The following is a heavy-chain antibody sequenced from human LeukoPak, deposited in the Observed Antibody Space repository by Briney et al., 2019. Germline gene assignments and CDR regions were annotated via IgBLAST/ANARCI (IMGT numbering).Heavy chain of an antibody. V-gene: IGHV3-30*04. J-gene: IGHJ3*02. D-gene: IGHD2-21*02. CDR3: ARERQDTVIHSGAFDI. CDR2: IASDGSHT. Sequence: PGRSLRLSCAASGFTFSNYFMHWVRQAPGKGLEWEADIASDGSHTFYVESVKGRFTISRDNSKNTLYLQMNSLRAEDTAVYFCARERQDTVIHSGAFDIWGQGTMVTVSS. CDR1: GFTFSNYF.